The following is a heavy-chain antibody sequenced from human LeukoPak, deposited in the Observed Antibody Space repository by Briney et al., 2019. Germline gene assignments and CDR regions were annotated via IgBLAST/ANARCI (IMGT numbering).Heavy chain of an antibody. V-gene: IGHV3-33*01. CDR1: GFTLSHHG. CDR2: VRYDGSDK. J-gene: IGHJ4*02. Sequence: GRSLRLSCIASGFTLSHHGMHWVRRPPGKGLGWVAFVRYDGSDKYYADSVKGRFTVSRDNSNNALDLQMNTLTVEDTAVYYCARALSSTGGSYYFDSWGQGTLVTVSS. CDR3: ARALSSTGGSYYFDS. D-gene: IGHD1-14*01.